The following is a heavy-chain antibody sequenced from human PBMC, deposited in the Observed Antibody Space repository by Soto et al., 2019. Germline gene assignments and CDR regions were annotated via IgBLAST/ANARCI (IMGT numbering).Heavy chain of an antibody. V-gene: IGHV3-23*01. CDR2: ITAATGTT. Sequence: LRLSCAASRFTFGSYGMTWVRQAPGKGLECVSGITAATGTTYYADSVKGRFTISRDLSTNTLFLQMNSLRAADSAVYYCAKAKGRSNFYYSGLDVWGQGTTVTVSS. CDR1: RFTFGSYG. CDR3: AKAKGRSNFYYSGLDV. D-gene: IGHD1-26*01. J-gene: IGHJ6*02.